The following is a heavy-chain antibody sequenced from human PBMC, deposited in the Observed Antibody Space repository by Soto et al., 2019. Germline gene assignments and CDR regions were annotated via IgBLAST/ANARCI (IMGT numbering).Heavy chain of an antibody. CDR3: ARLPRDCNKTSCYYADH. D-gene: IGHD3-3*01. V-gene: IGHV5-51*01. Sequence: LGESLKISCEGSGYDFNTNWFGWVRQLPGRGLEWVGIMYPGDSDTRYNPSLQGHVTLSVDVTVSTAFLQWRSLETSDTGMYFCARLPRDCNKTSCYYADHWGQGTQVTVSS. CDR2: MYPGDSDT. CDR1: GYDFNTNW. J-gene: IGHJ4*02.